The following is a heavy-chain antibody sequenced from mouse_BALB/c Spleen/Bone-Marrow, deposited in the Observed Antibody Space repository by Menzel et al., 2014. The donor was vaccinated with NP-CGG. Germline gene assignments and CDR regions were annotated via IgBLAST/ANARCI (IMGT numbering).Heavy chain of an antibody. J-gene: IGHJ3*01. CDR1: SYY. CDR3: ARDDYGY. D-gene: IGHD2-4*01. Sequence: SYYIHWVKQRPGQGLEWIGWIYPGDGSTKYNEKFKGKTTLTADKSSSTVYMLLSSLTSEDSAIYFCARDDYGYWGQGTLVTVSA. CDR2: IYPGDGST. V-gene: IGHV1S56*01.